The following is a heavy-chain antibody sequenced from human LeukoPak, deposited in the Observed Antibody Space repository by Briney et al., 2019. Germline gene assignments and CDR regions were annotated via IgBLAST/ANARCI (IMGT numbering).Heavy chain of an antibody. CDR1: GGSINNYY. V-gene: IGHV4-59*01. D-gene: IGHD5-18*01. J-gene: IGHJ4*02. Sequence: SETLSLTCTVSGGSINNYYWAWIRQPPGKGLEWMGYIYYNGDTNYNPSLKSRVIISIDTSSNQFSLRLNSMTAADTAVYYCARVLRAASWRSYDYWGQGSLVTVSS. CDR2: IYYNGDT. CDR3: ARVLRAASWRSYDY.